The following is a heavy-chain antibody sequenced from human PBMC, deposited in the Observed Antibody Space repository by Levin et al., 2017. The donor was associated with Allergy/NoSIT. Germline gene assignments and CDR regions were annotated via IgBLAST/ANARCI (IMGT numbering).Heavy chain of an antibody. J-gene: IGHJ5*02. CDR1: GFTFSRYG. CDR2: IWHDGSTK. CDR3: VREDYNSGNFGLP. V-gene: IGHV3-33*01. Sequence: PGGSLRLSCAASGFTFSRYGMHWVRQAPGKGLEWVAVIWHDGSTKNYVDSVKGRFTISRDNSKNTVYLQMNSLRAEDTAVYYCVREDYNSGNFGLPWGQGTLVTVSS. D-gene: IGHD3-10*01.